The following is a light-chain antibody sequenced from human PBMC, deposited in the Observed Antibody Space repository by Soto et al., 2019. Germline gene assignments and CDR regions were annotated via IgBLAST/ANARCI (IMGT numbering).Light chain of an antibody. CDR3: QSYDRSLSVV. CDR1: SSNIGADYD. J-gene: IGLJ2*01. CDR2: GNS. Sequence: QSVLTQPPSVAGAPGQRVTISCMGSSSNIGADYDVHWYQQLPGTAPKLLIYGNSNRPSGVPDRFSGSKSGTSASLAITGLQAEDEADYYCQSYDRSLSVVFGGGTKLPVL. V-gene: IGLV1-40*01.